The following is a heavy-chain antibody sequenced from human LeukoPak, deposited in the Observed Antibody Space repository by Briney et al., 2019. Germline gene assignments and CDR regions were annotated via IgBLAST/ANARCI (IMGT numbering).Heavy chain of an antibody. Sequence: GGSLRLSCAASGFTFSSYAMSWVRQAPGKGLEWVAFIRYDGSNKYYADSVKGRFTISRDNSKNTLYLQMNSLRAEDTAVYYCAKENGAAGTDYYFDYWGQGTLVTVSS. CDR3: AKENGAAGTDYYFDY. J-gene: IGHJ4*02. CDR2: IRYDGSNK. V-gene: IGHV3-30*02. CDR1: GFTFSSYA. D-gene: IGHD6-13*01.